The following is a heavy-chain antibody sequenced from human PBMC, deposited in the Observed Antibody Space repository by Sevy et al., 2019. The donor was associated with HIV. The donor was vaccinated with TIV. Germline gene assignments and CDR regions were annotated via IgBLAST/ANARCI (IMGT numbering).Heavy chain of an antibody. CDR3: ARGGRDILTGFDAFDI. CDR1: GGSISSGGYY. D-gene: IGHD3-9*01. J-gene: IGHJ3*02. CDR2: IYYSGST. V-gene: IGHV4-31*03. Sequence: SETLSLTCTVSGGSISSGGYYWSWIRQHPGKGLEWIGYIYYSGSTYYNPSLKSRVTISVDTSKNQFSLKLSSVTAADTAVYYRARGGRDILTGFDAFDIWGQGTMVTVSS.